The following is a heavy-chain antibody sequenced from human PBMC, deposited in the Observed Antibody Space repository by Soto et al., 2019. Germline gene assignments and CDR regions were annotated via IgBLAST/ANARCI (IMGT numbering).Heavy chain of an antibody. Sequence: QLVESGGRVVQPPRSLRLSCSASGFIFSGYGMHWVRQAPGKGLEWVAVISYDESKTYYVDTVKGRFTICRVNFQHTVFLQARRLSDAETGFYYCARDRGMVSLFFAMDVWGQGTTVTVSS. CDR3: ARDRGMVSLFFAMDV. CDR2: ISYDESKT. V-gene: IGHV3-33*05. CDR1: GFIFSGYG. J-gene: IGHJ6*02. D-gene: IGHD2-8*01.